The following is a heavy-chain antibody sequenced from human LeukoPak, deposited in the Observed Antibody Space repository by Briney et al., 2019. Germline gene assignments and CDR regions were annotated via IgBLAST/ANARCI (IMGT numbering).Heavy chain of an antibody. Sequence: SVKVSCKASGGTFSSYAISWVRQAPGQGLEWMGRIIPILGIANYAQKFQGRVTITADKSTSTAYMELSSLRSEDTAVYYCARYDSSGYYFDYGGRETLVTVSS. CDR2: IIPILGIA. CDR3: ARYDSSGYYFDY. J-gene: IGHJ4*02. V-gene: IGHV1-69*04. CDR1: GGTFSSYA. D-gene: IGHD3-22*01.